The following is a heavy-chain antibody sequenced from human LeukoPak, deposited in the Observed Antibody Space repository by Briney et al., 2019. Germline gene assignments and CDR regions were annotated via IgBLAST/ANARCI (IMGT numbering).Heavy chain of an antibody. CDR2: IYYSGST. CDR1: GGSISSGDYY. D-gene: IGHD2-2*01. J-gene: IGHJ4*02. Sequence: KPSETLSLTCTVSGGSISSGDYYWSWIRQPPGKGLEWIGYIYYSGSTYYNPSLKSRVTISVDRSKNQFSLKLSSVTAADTAVYYCASLIVVVPAAIFDYWGQGTLVTVSS. CDR3: ASLIVVVPAAIFDY. V-gene: IGHV4-30-4*08.